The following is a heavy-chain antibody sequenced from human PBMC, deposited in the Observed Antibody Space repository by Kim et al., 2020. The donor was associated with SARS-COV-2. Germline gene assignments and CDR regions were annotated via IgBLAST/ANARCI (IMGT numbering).Heavy chain of an antibody. CDR2: FDPEDGET. Sequence: ASVKVSCKVSGYTLTELSMHWVRQAPGKGLEWMGGFDPEDGETNYAQKFQGRVTMTEDTSTDTAYMELSSLRSEDTAVYYCATAIAVAGTTIYYDYGMDVWGQGTPVTVSS. J-gene: IGHJ6*02. D-gene: IGHD6-19*01. V-gene: IGHV1-24*01. CDR1: GYTLTELS. CDR3: ATAIAVAGTTIYYDYGMDV.